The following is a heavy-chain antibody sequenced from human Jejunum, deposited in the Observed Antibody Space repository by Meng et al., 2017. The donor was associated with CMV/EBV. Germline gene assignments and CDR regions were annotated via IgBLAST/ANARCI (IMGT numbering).Heavy chain of an antibody. CDR3: ARGAGSSSSRRYLDY. CDR2: IYSGGST. CDR1: EFTVSNTY. D-gene: IGHD6-6*01. J-gene: IGHJ4*03. Sequence: EVRLGGSGGGLVRPGGSLRLSCAASEFTVSNTYMAWVRQAPGKGLEWVSVIYSGGSTYYGDSVKDRFTISRDTSKNTVYLQMDSLRAEDTAVYYCARGAGSSSSRRYLDYWGQGTLVTVSS. V-gene: IGHV3-66*01.